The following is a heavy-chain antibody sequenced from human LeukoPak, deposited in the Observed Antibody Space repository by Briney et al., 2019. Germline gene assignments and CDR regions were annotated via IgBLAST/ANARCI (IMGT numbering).Heavy chain of an antibody. J-gene: IGHJ4*02. CDR3: AKGRPNGQQLAAY. CDR1: GLTFSTYV. V-gene: IGHV3-23*01. CDR2: ITGSSDAI. Sequence: GGSLRLSCAASGLTFSTYVMTWVRQAPGKGLEWVSIITGSSDAIHYAGSVKGRFTISRDNSKNTLYLQMNSLRPEDTVIYYCAKGRPNGQQLAAYWGQGTLVTVSS. D-gene: IGHD6-13*01.